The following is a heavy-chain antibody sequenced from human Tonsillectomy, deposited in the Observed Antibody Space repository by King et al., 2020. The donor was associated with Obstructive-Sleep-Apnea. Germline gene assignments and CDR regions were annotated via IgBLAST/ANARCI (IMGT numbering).Heavy chain of an antibody. Sequence: TLKESGPTLVKPTQTLTLTCTFSGFSLSSSGVGVGWIRQPPGKALEWLALIYWDDDKRYSPSLKSRVTITKDTSKNQVVLTMTNSDPVDTATYYCAHSRFSSSLWGMDVWGQGTTVTVSS. CDR3: AHSRFSSSLWGMDV. CDR1: GFSLSSSGVG. J-gene: IGHJ6*02. D-gene: IGHD6-13*01. CDR2: IYWDDDK. V-gene: IGHV2-5*02.